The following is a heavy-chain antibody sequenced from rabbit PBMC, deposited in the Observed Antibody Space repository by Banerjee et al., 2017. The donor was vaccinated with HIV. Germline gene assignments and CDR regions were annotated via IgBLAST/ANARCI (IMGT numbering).Heavy chain of an antibody. J-gene: IGHJ6*01. Sequence: CWVRQAPGKGLEWIACIDTGSSGFTYYASWAKGRFTISKASSTTVTLQMTSLTAADTATYFCARDTSSSFSSYGMDLWGPGALVTVS. CDR3: ARDTSSSFSSYGMDL. V-gene: IGHV1S40*01. D-gene: IGHD1-1*01. CDR2: IDTGSSGFT.